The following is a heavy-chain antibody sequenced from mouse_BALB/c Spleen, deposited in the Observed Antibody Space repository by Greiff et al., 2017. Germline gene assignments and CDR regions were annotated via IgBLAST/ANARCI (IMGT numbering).Heavy chain of an antibody. CDR3: ARHQTGTFDY. D-gene: IGHD4-1*01. CDR1: GFTFSSYY. V-gene: IGHV5-6-2*01. J-gene: IGHJ2*01. Sequence: DVMLVESGGGLVKLGGSLKLSCAASGFTFSSYYMSWVRQTPEKRLELVAAINSNGGSTYYPDTVKGRFTISRDNAKNTLYLQMSSLKSEDTALYYCARHQTGTFDYWGQGTTLTVSS. CDR2: INSNGGST.